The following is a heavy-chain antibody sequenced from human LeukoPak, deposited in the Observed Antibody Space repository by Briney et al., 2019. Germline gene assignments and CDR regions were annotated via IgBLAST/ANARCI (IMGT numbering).Heavy chain of an antibody. Sequence: PSETLSLTCTVSGGSISSYYWSWIRQPPGKGLEWIGYIYYSGSTNYNPSLKSRVTISVDTSKNQFSLKLSSVTAADTAVYYCARGGLYYYDSSGYLEYWGQGTLVTVSS. CDR3: ARGGLYYYDSSGYLEY. CDR1: GGSISSYY. V-gene: IGHV4-59*01. D-gene: IGHD3-22*01. J-gene: IGHJ4*02. CDR2: IYYSGST.